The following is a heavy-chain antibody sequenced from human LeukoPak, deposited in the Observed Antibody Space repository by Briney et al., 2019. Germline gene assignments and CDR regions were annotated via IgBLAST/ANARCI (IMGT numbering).Heavy chain of an antibody. CDR3: ARGPAYTSGWPPNDF. CDR2: ISSIGITT. D-gene: IGHD6-19*01. CDR1: GFTFSSYA. Sequence: QSGGSLRLSCEVSGFTFSSYAMSWVRQAPGKGLEWVSGISSIGITTYYADSVKGRFTVSRDNAKNTLYLQINSLRAEDTAVYYCARGPAYTSGWPPNDFWGQGTLVTVSS. J-gene: IGHJ4*02. V-gene: IGHV3-23*01.